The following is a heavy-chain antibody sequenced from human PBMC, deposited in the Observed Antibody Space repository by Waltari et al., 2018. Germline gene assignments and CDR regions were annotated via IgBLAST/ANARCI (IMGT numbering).Heavy chain of an antibody. V-gene: IGHV3-13*01. CDR1: GFTFSSYD. J-gene: IGHJ2*01. CDR3: ARDRALGYFDL. D-gene: IGHD3-10*01. CDR2: IGTAGDT. Sequence: EVQLVESGGGLVQPGGSLRLSCAASGFTFSSYDMYWVRQATGKVLEWVSAIGTAGDTYYPGSVKGRFTISRENAKNSLYLQMNSLRAGDTAVYYCARDRALGYFDLWGRGTLVTVSS.